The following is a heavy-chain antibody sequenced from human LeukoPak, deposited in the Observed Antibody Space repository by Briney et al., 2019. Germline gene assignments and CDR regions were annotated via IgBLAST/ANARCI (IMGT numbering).Heavy chain of an antibody. CDR2: ISKSGDST. CDR3: AKDQGYSSAWYSRDGFDM. Sequence: TGGSLRLSCAASGFTFSRYAMSWVRQAPGKGLEWVSAISKSGDSTFYADSVKGRFTISRDNSQNTLYVQMNSLRAEDTAVYYCAKDQGYSSAWYSRDGFDMWGQGTMVTVSS. J-gene: IGHJ3*02. V-gene: IGHV3-23*01. D-gene: IGHD6-19*01. CDR1: GFTFSRYA.